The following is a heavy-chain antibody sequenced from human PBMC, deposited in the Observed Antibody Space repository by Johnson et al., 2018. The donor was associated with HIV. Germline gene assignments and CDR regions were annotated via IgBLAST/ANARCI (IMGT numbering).Heavy chain of an antibody. CDR1: GFTFSTYA. CDR3: AREVTLEWENPTI. J-gene: IGHJ3*02. V-gene: IGHV3-30*04. D-gene: IGHD3-3*01. Sequence: QVQLVESGGGVVQPERSLRLSCAASGFTFSTYAMHWVRQAPGKGLEWVACISYDGSNKYYADSVKGRFTISRDNSKNTLYLQMNSLSGEDTAVYYCAREVTLEWENPTIWGQGTMVTVTS. CDR2: ISYDGSNK.